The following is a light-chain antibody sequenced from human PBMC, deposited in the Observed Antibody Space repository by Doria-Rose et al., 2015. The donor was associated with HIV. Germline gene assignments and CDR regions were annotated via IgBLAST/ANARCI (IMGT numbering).Light chain of an antibody. Sequence: TITCRASQSISSWLAWYQQKPGKAPKLLIYKASSLESGVPSRFSGSGSGTEFTLTISSLQPDDFATYYCQQYHTFGTFGQGTKVEIK. V-gene: IGKV1-5*03. CDR1: QSISSW. CDR2: KAS. J-gene: IGKJ1*01. CDR3: QQYHTFGT.